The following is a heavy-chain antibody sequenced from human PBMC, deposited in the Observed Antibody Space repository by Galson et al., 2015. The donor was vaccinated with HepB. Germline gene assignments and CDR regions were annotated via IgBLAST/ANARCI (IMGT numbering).Heavy chain of an antibody. CDR2: ISGSGGST. Sequence: SLRLSCAASGFTFSSYAMSWVRQAPGKGLEWVSAISGSGGSTYYADSVKGRFTISRDNSKNTLYLQMNSLRAEDTAVYYCARLPRRGITMIVVVITTGSWYFDLWGRGTLVTVSS. D-gene: IGHD3-22*01. CDR3: ARLPRRGITMIVVVITTGSWYFDL. J-gene: IGHJ2*01. CDR1: GFTFSSYA. V-gene: IGHV3-23*01.